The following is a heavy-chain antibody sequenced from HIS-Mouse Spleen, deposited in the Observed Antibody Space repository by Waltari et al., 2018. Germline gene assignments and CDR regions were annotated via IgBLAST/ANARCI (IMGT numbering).Heavy chain of an antibody. V-gene: IGHV4-39*07. CDR1: GGPIRRRSSS. D-gene: IGHD6-13*01. J-gene: IGHJ2*01. CDR2: IYYSGRT. CDR3: AREIPYSSSWYDWYFDL. Sequence: QLQLQESGPGLVKPSETLSLTCTVSGGPIRRRSSSWGWIRQPPGKGLEWIGSIYYSGRTYYNPSLKSRVTISVDTSKNQFSLKLSSVTAADTAVYYCAREIPYSSSWYDWYFDLWGRGTLVTVSS.